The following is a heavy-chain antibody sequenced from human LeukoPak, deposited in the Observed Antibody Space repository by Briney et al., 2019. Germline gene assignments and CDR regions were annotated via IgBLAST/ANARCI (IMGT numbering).Heavy chain of an antibody. D-gene: IGHD5-24*01. J-gene: IGHJ4*02. CDR1: GGSISSNSYY. V-gene: IGHV4-39*07. CDR3: ARSEMATIVDY. CDR2: IYYSGST. Sequence: SETLSLTCTVSGGSISSNSYYWDWIHQPPGKGLEWIGTIYYSGSTSYNPSLKSRVTISVDTSKNQFSLKLSSVTAADTAVYYCARSEMATIVDYWGQGTLVTVSS.